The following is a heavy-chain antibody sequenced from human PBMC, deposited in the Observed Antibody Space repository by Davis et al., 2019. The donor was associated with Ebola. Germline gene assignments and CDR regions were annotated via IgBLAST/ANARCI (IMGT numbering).Heavy chain of an antibody. J-gene: IGHJ4*02. D-gene: IGHD5-18*01. CDR1: GYTFTAYN. Sequence: ASVKVSCKASGYTFTAYNLHWVRQVPGHGLEWMGRIITNSGGTNYAQNSQGRVTMTRDTSISTAYMELSSLTSDDTAVYFCARGHNYGHDYWGQGTLVTVSS. CDR2: IITNSGGT. CDR3: ARGHNYGHDY. V-gene: IGHV1-2*06.